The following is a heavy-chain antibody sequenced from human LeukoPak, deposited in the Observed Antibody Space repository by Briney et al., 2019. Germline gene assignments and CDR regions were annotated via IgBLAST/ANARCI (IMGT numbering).Heavy chain of an antibody. Sequence: SETLSLTYTVSGGSISSYYWSWIRQPAGKGLEWIGRIYTSGSTNYNPSLKSRVTMSVDTSKNQFSLKLSSVTAADTAVYYCAREKRYSSGWYSIFDPWGQGTLVTVSS. CDR3: AREKRYSSGWYSIFDP. J-gene: IGHJ5*02. D-gene: IGHD6-13*01. CDR2: IYTSGST. CDR1: GGSISSYY. V-gene: IGHV4-4*07.